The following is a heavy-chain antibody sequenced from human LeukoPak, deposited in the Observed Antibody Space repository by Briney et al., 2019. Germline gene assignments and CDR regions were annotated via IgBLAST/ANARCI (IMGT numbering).Heavy chain of an antibody. Sequence: SVKVSCKASGGTFSSYAISWVRQAPGQGLEWVGGIIPIFGTANYAQKFQGRVTITADESTSTAYMELSSLRSEDTAVYYCAREETHHVYYGMDVWGQGTMVTVSS. CDR1: GGTFSSYA. D-gene: IGHD1-14*01. V-gene: IGHV1-69*13. CDR2: IIPIFGTA. J-gene: IGHJ6*02. CDR3: AREETHHVYYGMDV.